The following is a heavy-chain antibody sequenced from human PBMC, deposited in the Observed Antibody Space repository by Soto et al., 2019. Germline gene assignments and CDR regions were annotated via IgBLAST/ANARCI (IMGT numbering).Heavy chain of an antibody. CDR3: ARQEQWLASSYYGMDV. D-gene: IGHD6-19*01. V-gene: IGHV1-46*01. CDR1: GYTFTSYY. Sequence: ASVKVSCKASGYTFTSYYMHWVRQAPGQGLEWMGIINPSGGSTSYAQKFQGRVTMTRDTSTSTVYMELSSLRSEDTAVYYCARQEQWLASSYYGMDVWGQGTXVTLSS. J-gene: IGHJ6*02. CDR2: INPSGGST.